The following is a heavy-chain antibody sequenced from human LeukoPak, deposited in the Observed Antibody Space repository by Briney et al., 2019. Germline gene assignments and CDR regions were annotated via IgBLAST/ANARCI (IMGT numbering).Heavy chain of an antibody. CDR1: GFTFSSYS. Sequence: GGSLRLSCAASGFTFSSYSMNWVRQAPGKGLEWVSSISSSSSYIYYADSVKGRFTIYRDNAKNSLYLQMNSLRAEDTAVYYCARSPRRAYYYDSSGYTPRGIDYWGQGTLVTVSS. CDR2: ISSSSSYI. CDR3: ARSPRRAYYYDSSGYTPRGIDY. V-gene: IGHV3-21*01. J-gene: IGHJ4*02. D-gene: IGHD3-22*01.